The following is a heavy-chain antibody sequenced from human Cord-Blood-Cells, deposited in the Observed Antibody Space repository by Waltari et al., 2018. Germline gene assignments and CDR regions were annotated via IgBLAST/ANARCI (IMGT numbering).Heavy chain of an antibody. CDR2: IYYSGVT. CDR3: AGGCSSTSCYNWFDP. J-gene: IGHJ5*02. D-gene: IGHD2-2*01. V-gene: IGHV4-30-4*08. CDR1: GGSISSGDYY. Sequence: QVQLQESGPGLVKPSQTLSLTCTVSGGSISSGDYYWSWIRQPPGKGLEWMGYIYYSGVTYYNPSLRSRVTISVDTSKNQFALKLSSVTAADTAVYYCAGGCSSTSCYNWFDPWGQGTLVTVSS.